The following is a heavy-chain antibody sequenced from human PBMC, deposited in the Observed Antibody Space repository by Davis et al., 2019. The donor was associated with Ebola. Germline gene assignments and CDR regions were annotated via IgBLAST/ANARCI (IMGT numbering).Heavy chain of an antibody. V-gene: IGHV1-46*01. CDR1: GYTFTSYY. D-gene: IGHD5-24*01. CDR2: INPSGGST. Sequence: GGSLRLSCKASGYTFTSYYMHWVRQAPGQGLEWMGIINPSGGSTSYAQKFQGRVTMTRDTSTSTVYMELSSLRSEDTAVYYCARDRGRWLQPEYYFDYWGQGTLVTVSS. J-gene: IGHJ4*02. CDR3: ARDRGRWLQPEYYFDY.